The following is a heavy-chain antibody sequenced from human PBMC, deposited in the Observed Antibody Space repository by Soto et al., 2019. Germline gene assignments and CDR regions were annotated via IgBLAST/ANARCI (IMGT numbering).Heavy chain of an antibody. CDR3: ARSSRGSKYGYYFDY. V-gene: IGHV4-61*01. J-gene: IGHJ4*02. D-gene: IGHD5-18*01. Sequence: PSETLSLTCTVSGGSVNNGSYYWSWIRQPPGKGLEWIGYIYHSGTTNNNPALKSRFTISLDTSKSQFSLKVKSVTAADTAVYYCARSSRGSKYGYYFDYWGQGILVTVSS. CDR2: IYHSGTT. CDR1: GGSVNNGSYY.